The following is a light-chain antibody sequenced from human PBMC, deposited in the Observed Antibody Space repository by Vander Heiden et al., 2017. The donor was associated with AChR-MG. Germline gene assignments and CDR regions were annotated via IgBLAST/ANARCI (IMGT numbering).Light chain of an antibody. V-gene: IGKV1-39*01. CDR1: QSISTH. CDR3: QQTYSSRYT. CDR2: GAS. Sequence: DFQMTQSPSSLSASIGDRVTITCRASQSISTHLNWYQQKAGKAPKILIYGASGLQSGVPSRFSGSGSGTDFTLTINSLQPEDFATYYCQQTYSSRYTFGQGTKLEIK. J-gene: IGKJ2*01.